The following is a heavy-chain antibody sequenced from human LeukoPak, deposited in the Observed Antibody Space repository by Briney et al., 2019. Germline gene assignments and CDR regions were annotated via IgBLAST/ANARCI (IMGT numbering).Heavy chain of an antibody. CDR3: ARLPLWFGELLYAFDI. CDR2: IYHSGST. Sequence: SETLSLTCNVSGYSISSGNYWGWIRQPPGKGLEWIGSIYHSGSTYYNSSLKSRVTISVDTSKNQFSLKLSSVTAADTAVYYCARLPLWFGELLYAFDIWGQGTMVTVSS. CDR1: GYSISSGNY. D-gene: IGHD3-10*01. J-gene: IGHJ3*02. V-gene: IGHV4-38-2*02.